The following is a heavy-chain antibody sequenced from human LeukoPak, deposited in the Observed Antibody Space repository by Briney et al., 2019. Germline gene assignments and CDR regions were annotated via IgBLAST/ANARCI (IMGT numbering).Heavy chain of an antibody. Sequence: PGGSLRLSCAASGFTFSSYGMHWVRQAPGKGLDRVSVIWYDGSNKYYADSVKGRFTISRDNSKNTLYLQMNSLRAEDTAVYYCAKSSGGSYYYYMDVWGKGTTVTVSS. CDR3: AKSSGGSYYYYMDV. D-gene: IGHD2-15*01. CDR2: IWYDGSNK. V-gene: IGHV3-33*06. CDR1: GFTFSSYG. J-gene: IGHJ6*03.